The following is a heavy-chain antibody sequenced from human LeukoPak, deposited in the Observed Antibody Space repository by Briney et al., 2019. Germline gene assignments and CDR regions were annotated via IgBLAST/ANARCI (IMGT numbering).Heavy chain of an antibody. Sequence: ASVKVSCKASGGTFSSYAISWVRQAPGQGLEWMGGIIPIFGTANYAQKFQGRVTITTDESTSTAYMELSSLRSEDTAVYYCASREVTTFVSDLDYWGQGTLVTVSS. D-gene: IGHD4-11*01. CDR3: ASREVTTFVSDLDY. CDR2: IIPIFGTA. V-gene: IGHV1-69*05. CDR1: GGTFSSYA. J-gene: IGHJ4*02.